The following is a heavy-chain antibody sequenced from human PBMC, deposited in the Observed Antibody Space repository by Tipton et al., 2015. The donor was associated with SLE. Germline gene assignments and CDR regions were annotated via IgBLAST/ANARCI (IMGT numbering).Heavy chain of an antibody. Sequence: LRLSCAVSGYSISSGYYWSWIRQPPGKGLEWIGEINHSGSTNYNPSLKSRVTISVDTSKNQFSLKLSSVTAADTAVYYCARDGKWLGGSAFDIWGQGTMVTVSA. CDR2: INHSGST. CDR1: GYSISSGYY. J-gene: IGHJ3*02. D-gene: IGHD6-19*01. CDR3: ARDGKWLGGSAFDI. V-gene: IGHV4-38-2*02.